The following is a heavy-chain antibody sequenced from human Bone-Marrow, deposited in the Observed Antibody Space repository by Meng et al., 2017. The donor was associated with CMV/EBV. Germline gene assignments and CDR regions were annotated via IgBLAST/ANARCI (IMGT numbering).Heavy chain of an antibody. CDR1: GFTFSSFW. J-gene: IGHJ4*02. CDR3: ARGGRYSYGYPKV. CDR2: ISSSGSTI. Sequence: GESLKISCAASGFTFSSFWMHWVRQAPGKGLEWVSYISSSGSTIYYADSVKGRFTISRDNAKISLYLQMNSLRAEDTAVYYCARGGRYSYGYPKVWGQGTLVTVSS. D-gene: IGHD5-18*01. V-gene: IGHV3-48*03.